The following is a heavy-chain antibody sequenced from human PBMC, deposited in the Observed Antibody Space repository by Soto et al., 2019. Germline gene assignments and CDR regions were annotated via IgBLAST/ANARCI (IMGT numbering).Heavy chain of an antibody. D-gene: IGHD3-22*01. CDR1: GGSISSYY. CDR3: ASGRLTYYYDSSGAFDY. Sequence: SETLSLTCTVSGGSISSYYWSWIRQPPGKGLEWIGYIYYSGSTNYNPSLKSRVTISVDTSKNQFSLKLSSVTAADTAVYYCASGRLTYYYDSSGAFDYWGQGTLVTV. J-gene: IGHJ4*02. V-gene: IGHV4-59*01. CDR2: IYYSGST.